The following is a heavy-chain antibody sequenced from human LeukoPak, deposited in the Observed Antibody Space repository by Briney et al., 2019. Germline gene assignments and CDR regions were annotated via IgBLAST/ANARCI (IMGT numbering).Heavy chain of an antibody. CDR1: GYTFTSYA. V-gene: IGHV7-4-1*02. D-gene: IGHD3-22*01. CDR3: ARLETYYYDSSSYFYYFDY. CDR2: INTNTGNP. Sequence: ASVKVSCKASGYTFTSYAMNWVRQAPGQGLEWMGWINTNTGNPTYAQGFTGRFVFSLDTSVSTAYLQISSLKAEDTAVYYCARLETYYYDSSSYFYYFDYWGQGTLVTVSS. J-gene: IGHJ4*02.